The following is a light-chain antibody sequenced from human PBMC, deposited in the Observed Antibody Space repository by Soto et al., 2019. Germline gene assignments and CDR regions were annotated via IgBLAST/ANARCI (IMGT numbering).Light chain of an antibody. CDR1: QSIDSW. CDR3: QHYNSYSRT. J-gene: IGKJ1*01. Sequence: DIQMTQSPSTLSASIGDRVTITCRASQSIDSWLAWYQQKPGNGPKLLIYKASSLQTGVPSRFSGSGSGTEFTLTISSLQADDFATYYCQHYNSYSRTFGQGTKVEVK. CDR2: KAS. V-gene: IGKV1-5*03.